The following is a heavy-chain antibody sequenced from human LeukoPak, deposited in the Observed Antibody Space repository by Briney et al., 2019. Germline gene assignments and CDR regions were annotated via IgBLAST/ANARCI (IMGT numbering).Heavy chain of an antibody. J-gene: IGHJ5*02. CDR3: TTGVDYCSSTRCYENWFDP. V-gene: IGHV3-15*01. CDR2: IKSKTDGGTT. D-gene: IGHD2-2*01. Sequence: GGSLRLSCAASGFTFSNAWMSWVRQAPGKGLEWVGRIKSKTDGGTTDYAAPVKGRFTISRDDSKNTLYLQMNSLKTEDTAVYYCTTGVDYCSSTRCYENWFDPWGQGTLVTVSS. CDR1: GFTFSNAW.